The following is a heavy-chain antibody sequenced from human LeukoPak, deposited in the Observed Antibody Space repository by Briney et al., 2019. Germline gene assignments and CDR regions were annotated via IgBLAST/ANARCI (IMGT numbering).Heavy chain of an antibody. Sequence: SETLSLTCTVSGGSISSGGYYWSWIRQHPGKGLEWIVYIYYSGSTYYNPSLKSRVTISVDTSKNQFSLKLSSVTAADTAVYYCASVPILVPAAPEGSYYYYGMDVWGQGTTVTVSS. CDR2: IYYSGST. V-gene: IGHV4-31*03. D-gene: IGHD2-2*01. J-gene: IGHJ6*02. CDR3: ASVPILVPAAPEGSYYYYGMDV. CDR1: GGSISSGGYY.